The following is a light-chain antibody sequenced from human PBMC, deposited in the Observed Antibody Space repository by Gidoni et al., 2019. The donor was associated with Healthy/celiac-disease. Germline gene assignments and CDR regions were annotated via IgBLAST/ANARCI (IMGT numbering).Light chain of an antibody. CDR3: QQRSNWPLT. CDR2: DAS. CDR1: QCVSSY. Sequence: DIVLTQSPATLSLSPGERATLSCRASQCVSSYLAWYQQKPGQAPRLLIYDASNRATGIPARFSGSGSGTDFTLTISSLEPEDFAVYYCQQRSNWPLTFGQXTRLEIK. J-gene: IGKJ5*01. V-gene: IGKV3-11*01.